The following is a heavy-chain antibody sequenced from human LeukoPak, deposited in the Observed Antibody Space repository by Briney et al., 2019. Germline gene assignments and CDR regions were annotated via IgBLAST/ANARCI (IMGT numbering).Heavy chain of an antibody. CDR3: ARAPFRGYSTGWYRYFDY. D-gene: IGHD6-19*01. Sequence: QAGGSLRLSCAASGFIVSGNYMSWVRQAPGKGLEWVSVIYSGGRAYYADSAKGRFTISRDSSKNTLFLQMDSLRAEDTAAYYCARAPFRGYSTGWYRYFDYWGQGTLVTVSS. CDR1: GFIVSGNY. J-gene: IGHJ4*02. CDR2: IYSGGRA. V-gene: IGHV3-66*01.